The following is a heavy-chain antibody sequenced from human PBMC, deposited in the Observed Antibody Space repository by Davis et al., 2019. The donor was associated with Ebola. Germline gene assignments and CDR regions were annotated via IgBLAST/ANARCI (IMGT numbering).Heavy chain of an antibody. J-gene: IGHJ6*02. CDR1: GGSFSGYY. V-gene: IGHV4-34*01. CDR3: ARGSAARYYYYYGMDV. Sequence: MPSETLSLTPAVYGGSFSGYYWSWIRPPPGKGLEWIGEINHSGSTNYNPSLKSRVTIPVDTSKNQFSLKLSSVTAADTAVYYCARGSAARYYYYYGMDVWGQGTTVTVSS. D-gene: IGHD6-6*01. CDR2: INHSGST.